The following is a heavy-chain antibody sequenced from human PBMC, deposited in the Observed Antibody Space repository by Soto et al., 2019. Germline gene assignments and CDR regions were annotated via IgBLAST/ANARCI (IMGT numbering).Heavy chain of an antibody. CDR2: IRSKANNYAT. V-gene: IGHV3-73*02. CDR1: GFTFSGSA. Sequence: EVQLVESGGGLVQPGGSLKLSCAASGFTFSGSALHWVRQTSGMRLEWVGRIRSKANNYATEYAVSVRGRFTISRDDSKNTAYLQMSSLEAEDTAMYYCTTRPTYDFWSGYYGTWGQGTLVTASS. J-gene: IGHJ1*01. D-gene: IGHD3-3*01. CDR3: TTRPTYDFWSGYYGT.